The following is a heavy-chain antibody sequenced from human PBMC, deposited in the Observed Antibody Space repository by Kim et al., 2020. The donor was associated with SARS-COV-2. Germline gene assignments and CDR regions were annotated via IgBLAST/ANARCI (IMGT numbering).Heavy chain of an antibody. Sequence: SETLSLTCTVSGGSISSSSYYWGWIRQPPGKGLEWIGSIYYSGSTYYNPSLKSRVTISVDTSKNQFSLKLSSVTAADTAVYYCARLWYITIFGVDTYYFDYWGQGTLVTVSS. CDR1: GGSISSSSYY. D-gene: IGHD3-3*01. CDR2: IYYSGST. J-gene: IGHJ4*02. CDR3: ARLWYITIFGVDTYYFDY. V-gene: IGHV4-39*01.